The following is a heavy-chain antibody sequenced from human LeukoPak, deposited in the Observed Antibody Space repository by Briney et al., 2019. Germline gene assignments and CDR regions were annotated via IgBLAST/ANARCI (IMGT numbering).Heavy chain of an antibody. Sequence: GGSLRLSCAASGFTFSDYCMSWIRQAPGKGLEWVSYISSSGSTIYYADSVKGRFTISRDNAKNSLYLQMNSLRAEDTAVYYCARDRSVVVVAATHPGDYWGRGTLVTVSS. V-gene: IGHV3-11*01. CDR2: ISSSGSTI. D-gene: IGHD2-15*01. CDR1: GFTFSDYC. CDR3: ARDRSVVVVAATHPGDY. J-gene: IGHJ4*02.